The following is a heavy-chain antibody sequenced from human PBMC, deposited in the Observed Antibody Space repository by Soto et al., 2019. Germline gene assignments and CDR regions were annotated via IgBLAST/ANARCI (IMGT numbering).Heavy chain of an antibody. CDR3: ARDLDDSSPFEY. J-gene: IGHJ4*02. CDR1: GFTFSSYT. V-gene: IGHV3-21*01. Sequence: GGSLRLSCAASGFTFSSYTINWVRQAPGKGLEWVSSISISTSYIYYTDSVKGRFTISRDNAKNSMYLQMNSLRAEDTAGYYCARDLDDSSPFEYWGRGALVTVSS. D-gene: IGHD3-22*01. CDR2: ISISTSYI.